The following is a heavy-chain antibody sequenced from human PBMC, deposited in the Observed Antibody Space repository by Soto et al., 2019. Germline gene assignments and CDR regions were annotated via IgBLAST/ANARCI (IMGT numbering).Heavy chain of an antibody. D-gene: IGHD5-12*01. Sequence: ASVKVSCKASGYTFTSYGISWVRQAPGQGLEWMGWISAYNGNTNYAQKLQGRVTMTTDTSTSTAYMELRSLRSDDTAVYYCARPEGRGYSGYATYYYGMDVWGQGTTVTVSS. CDR1: GYTFTSYG. CDR3: ARPEGRGYSGYATYYYGMDV. CDR2: ISAYNGNT. J-gene: IGHJ6*02. V-gene: IGHV1-18*01.